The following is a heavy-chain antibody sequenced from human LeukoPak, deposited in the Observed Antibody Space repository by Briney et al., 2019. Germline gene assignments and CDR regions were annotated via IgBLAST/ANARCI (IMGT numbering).Heavy chain of an antibody. J-gene: IGHJ4*02. CDR2: INPNSGGT. CDR3: ARGKAVAGKVGFDY. CDR1: GYTFTGYY. D-gene: IGHD6-19*01. Sequence: ASVKVSCKASGYTFTGYYMHWVRQAPGQGLDCMGWINPNSGGTNYAQKFQGRVTMTRDTSISTAYMELSRLRSDDTAVYYCARGKAVAGKVGFDYWGQGTLVTVSS. V-gene: IGHV1-2*02.